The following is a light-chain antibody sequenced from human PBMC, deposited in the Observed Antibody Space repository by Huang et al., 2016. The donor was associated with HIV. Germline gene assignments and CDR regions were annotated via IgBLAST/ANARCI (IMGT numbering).Light chain of an antibody. V-gene: IGKV3D-20*01. CDR1: QSLSSSY. J-gene: IGKJ4*01. CDR2: DAS. CDR3: QQYGSSPLT. Sequence: EIVLTQSPATLSLSPGERATLSCGASQSLSSSYLAWYQQKPGLAPRLLIYDASNRATGIPDRFSGSGSGTDFTLTISRLEPEDLAVYYCQQYGSSPLTFGGGTKVEIK.